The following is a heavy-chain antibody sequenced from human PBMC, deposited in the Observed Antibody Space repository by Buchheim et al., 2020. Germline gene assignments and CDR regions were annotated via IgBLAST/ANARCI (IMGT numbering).Heavy chain of an antibody. Sequence: QVQLVESGGGVVQPGRSLRLSCAASGFTFSSYGMHWVRQAPGKGLEWVAVIWYDGSNKYYADSVKGRFTISRDNSKNTLYLQMNSLRAEDTAVYYCARDHNRFDYGEVYYGMDVWGQGTT. D-gene: IGHD4-17*01. J-gene: IGHJ6*02. V-gene: IGHV3-33*01. CDR3: ARDHNRFDYGEVYYGMDV. CDR1: GFTFSSYG. CDR2: IWYDGSNK.